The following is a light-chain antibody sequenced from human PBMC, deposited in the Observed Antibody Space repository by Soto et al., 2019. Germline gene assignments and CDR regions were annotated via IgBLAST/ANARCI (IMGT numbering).Light chain of an antibody. V-gene: IGKV3-20*01. CDR2: GAP. J-gene: IGKJ5*01. Sequence: EIVLTQSPGTLSLSPGERATLSCRASQSVSSAYLAWYQQKPGQAPRLLISGAPSRATGIPDRFSGSGSGTDFRLAISGLETEDVAVYYCQQYGGSVPITFGQGTRLDI. CDR3: QQYGGSVPIT. CDR1: QSVSSAY.